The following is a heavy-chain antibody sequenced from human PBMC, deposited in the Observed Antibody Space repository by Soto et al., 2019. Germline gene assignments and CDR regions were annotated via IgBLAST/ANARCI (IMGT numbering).Heavy chain of an antibody. D-gene: IGHD6-19*01. CDR2: IYYSGST. V-gene: IGHV4-30-4*01. J-gene: IGHJ4*02. CDR3: ARELVAGKIFDY. CDR1: GGSISSGDYY. Sequence: SETLSLTCTVSGGSISSGDYYWSWIRQPPGKGLEWIGYIYYSGSTYYNPSLKSRVTISVDTSKNQFSLKLSSVTAADTAVYYCARELVAGKIFDYWGQGTLVTVSS.